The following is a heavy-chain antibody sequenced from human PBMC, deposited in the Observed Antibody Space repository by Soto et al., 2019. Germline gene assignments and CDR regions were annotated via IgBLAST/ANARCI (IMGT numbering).Heavy chain of an antibody. D-gene: IGHD3-10*01. CDR3: ARRAYGSGSYYNQDGMDV. Sequence: PGESLKISCKGSGYSFTSYWIGWVRQMPGKGLEWMGIIYPGDSDTRYSPSFQGQVTISADKSISTAYLQWSSLKASDTAMYYCARRAYGSGSYYNQDGMDVWGQGTTVTVSS. V-gene: IGHV5-51*01. CDR1: GYSFTSYW. J-gene: IGHJ6*02. CDR2: IYPGDSDT.